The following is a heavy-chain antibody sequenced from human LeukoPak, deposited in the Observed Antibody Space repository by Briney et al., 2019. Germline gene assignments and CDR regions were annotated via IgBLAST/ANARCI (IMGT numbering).Heavy chain of an antibody. CDR1: GGSISSGGYS. CDR3: ARSQLTITFGGVIVKTYYFDY. V-gene: IGHV4-30-4*07. Sequence: SQTLSLTCAVSGGSISSGGYSWSWIRQPPGKGLEWIRYIYYSGSTNYNPSLKSRVTISVDTSKNQFSLKLSSVTAADTAVYYCARSQLTITFGGVIVKTYYFDYWGQGTLVTVSS. J-gene: IGHJ4*02. CDR2: IYYSGST. D-gene: IGHD3-16*02.